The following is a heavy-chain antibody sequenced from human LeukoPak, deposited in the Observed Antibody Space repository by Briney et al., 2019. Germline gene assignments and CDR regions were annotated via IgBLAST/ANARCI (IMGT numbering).Heavy chain of an antibody. CDR1: GGSISSSIYY. Sequence: SEILSLTCTVSGGSISSSIYYWGWIRQPPGKGLEWIGSIYYSGSTYYNPSLKSRVTISVDTSKNQFSLKLSSVTAADTAVYYCARGPDVSNYYDSSGYQLDYWGQGTLVTVSS. CDR2: IYYSGST. D-gene: IGHD3-22*01. CDR3: ARGPDVSNYYDSSGYQLDY. J-gene: IGHJ4*02. V-gene: IGHV4-39*01.